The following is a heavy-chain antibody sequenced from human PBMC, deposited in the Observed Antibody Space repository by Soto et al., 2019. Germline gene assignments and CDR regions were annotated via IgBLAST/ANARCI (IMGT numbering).Heavy chain of an antibody. CDR1: GYTFTGYY. CDR2: INPNSGGT. CDR3: ARGGCSSTSCYKVLWFDP. D-gene: IGHD2-2*02. V-gene: IGHV1-2*02. J-gene: IGHJ5*02. Sequence: ASVKVSCKASGYTFTGYYMHWVRQAPGQGLEWMGWINPNSGGTNYAQKFQGRVTMTRDTSISTAYMELSRLRSDDTAVYYCARGGCSSTSCYKVLWFDPWGQGALVTVSS.